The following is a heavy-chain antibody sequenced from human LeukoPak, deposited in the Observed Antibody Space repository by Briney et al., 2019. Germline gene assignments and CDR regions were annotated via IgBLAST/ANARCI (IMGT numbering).Heavy chain of an antibody. J-gene: IGHJ4*02. V-gene: IGHV3-30*03. CDR3: ARDDPSMIAALHY. D-gene: IGHD6-6*01. CDR2: ISYDGSNK. Sequence: GSLRLSCAASGFTFSSYGIHWVRQAPGKGLEWVAVISYDGSNKYYADSVKGRFTISRDNAKNSVYLQMNSLRAEDTAVCYCARDDPSMIAALHYWGQGTLVTVSS. CDR1: GFTFSSYG.